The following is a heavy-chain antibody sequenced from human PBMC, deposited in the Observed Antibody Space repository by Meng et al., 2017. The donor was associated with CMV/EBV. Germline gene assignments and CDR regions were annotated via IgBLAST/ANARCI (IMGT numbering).Heavy chain of an antibody. J-gene: IGHJ4*02. D-gene: IGHD3-22*01. CDR3: ATETQYYDSSGYPLR. CDR2: INPNSGGT. CDR1: GYTFTGYY. Sequence: ASVMVSCKASGYTFTGYYMHWVRQAPGQGLEWMGWINPNSGGTNYAQKFQGRVTMTRDTSISTAYMELSRLRSDDTAVYYCATETQYYDSSGYPLRWGQGTLVTVSS. V-gene: IGHV1-2*02.